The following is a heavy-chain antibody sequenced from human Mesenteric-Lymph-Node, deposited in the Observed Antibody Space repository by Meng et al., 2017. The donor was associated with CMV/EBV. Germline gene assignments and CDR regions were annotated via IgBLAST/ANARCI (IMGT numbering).Heavy chain of an antibody. CDR1: GFTFSSYW. V-gene: IGHV4-34*01. Sequence: ESLKISCAASGFTFSSYWMSWIRQPPGKGLEWIGEINHSGSTNYNPSLKSRVTISVDTSKNQFSLKLSSVTAADTAVYYCASARYSGSYLADYWGQGTLVTVSS. CDR2: INHSGST. CDR3: ASARYSGSYLADY. J-gene: IGHJ4*02. D-gene: IGHD1-26*01.